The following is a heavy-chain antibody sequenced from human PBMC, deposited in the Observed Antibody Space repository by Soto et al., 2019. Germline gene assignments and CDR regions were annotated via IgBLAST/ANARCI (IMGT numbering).Heavy chain of an antibody. Sequence: QVQLVQSGAEVKKPGASVKVSCKASGYTFTSYGISWVRQAPGQGLEWMGWISAYNGNTNYAQKLQGRVTMTTDTSTSTAYMELRSLRSDDTAVYYCARRQGYCTNGLCYPYGMDVWGQGTTVTVSS. CDR2: ISAYNGNT. J-gene: IGHJ6*02. V-gene: IGHV1-18*01. CDR1: GYTFTSYG. D-gene: IGHD2-8*01. CDR3: ARRQGYCTNGLCYPYGMDV.